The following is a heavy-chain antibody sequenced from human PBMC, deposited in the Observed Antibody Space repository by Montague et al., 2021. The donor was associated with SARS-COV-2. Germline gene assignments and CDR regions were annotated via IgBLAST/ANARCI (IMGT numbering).Heavy chain of an antibody. V-gene: IGHV3-23*01. CDR2: TSGGGSTT. Sequence: SLRLSCAASGFTFNNFAMTWVRQAPGKGLEWVSATSGGGSTTHYADSVKGRFTISRDNSKNTLYLQMSSLRAEDTAIYYCAKEDSGGFYPDYWGQGTLVTVSS. J-gene: IGHJ4*02. D-gene: IGHD3-22*01. CDR1: GFTFNNFA. CDR3: AKEDSGGFYPDY.